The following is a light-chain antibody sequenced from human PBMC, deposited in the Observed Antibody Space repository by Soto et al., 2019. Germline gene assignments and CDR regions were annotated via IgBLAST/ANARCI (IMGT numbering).Light chain of an antibody. J-gene: IGKJ1*01. Sequence: DIVITQSPLSLPGTTGQPASISFRSIQSLLHINGFNYLYWYLKKPGQSPQLLIYLGSNRASGVPDRFSGSGSGTDFTLEISRVEAEDVGVYYCMEGLQSRTFGKGTKVDIK. CDR2: LGS. CDR3: MEGLQSRT. CDR1: QSLLHINGFNY. V-gene: IGKV2-28*01.